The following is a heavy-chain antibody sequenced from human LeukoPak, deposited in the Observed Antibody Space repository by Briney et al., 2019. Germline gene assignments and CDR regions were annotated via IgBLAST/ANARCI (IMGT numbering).Heavy chain of an antibody. D-gene: IGHD2-21*02. V-gene: IGHV3-30*18. Sequence: PGGSLRLSCAAPGFTLSTYGMHWVRQAPGKGLEWVAVISSDGSNKFYADSVKGRFTISRDGSKNTLYLQMNSLRPDDTAVYFCAKPQVTANWYYFHYWGQGTLVTVSS. CDR2: ISSDGSNK. CDR3: AKPQVTANWYYFHY. CDR1: GFTLSTYG. J-gene: IGHJ4*02.